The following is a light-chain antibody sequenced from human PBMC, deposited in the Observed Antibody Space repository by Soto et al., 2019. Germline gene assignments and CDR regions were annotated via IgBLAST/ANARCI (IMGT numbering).Light chain of an antibody. CDR1: SSDVGSYNL. V-gene: IGLV2-23*01. J-gene: IGLJ1*01. Sequence: QSALTQPASVSGSPGQSITISCTGNSSDVGSYNLVSWYQQHPGKAPKLMIYEGSKRPSGVPNRFSGSKSGNTASLTLSGLQAEDEAVYYCCSYAGSSTYVFVTGTKVTVL. CDR2: EGS. CDR3: CSYAGSSTYV.